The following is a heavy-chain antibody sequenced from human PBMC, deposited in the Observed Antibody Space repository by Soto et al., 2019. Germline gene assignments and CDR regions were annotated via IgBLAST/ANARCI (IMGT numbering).Heavy chain of an antibody. Sequence: LRLSCVVSGLTFSDAWLNGVRLAPGKGLEWVGRIKSRSSGDYAAPVKGRFTISRDNAKSSLYLQMDSLRVEDTAVYYCATIGDVTFHYWGQGTPVTVSS. CDR1: GLTFSDAW. CDR3: ATIGDVTFHY. V-gene: IGHV3-15*07. J-gene: IGHJ4*02. CDR2: IKSRSSG. D-gene: IGHD4-4*01.